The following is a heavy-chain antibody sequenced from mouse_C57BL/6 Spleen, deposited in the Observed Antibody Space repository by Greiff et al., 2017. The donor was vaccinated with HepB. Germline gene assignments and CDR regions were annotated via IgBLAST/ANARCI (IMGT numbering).Heavy chain of an antibody. V-gene: IGHV1-22*01. CDR3: ATSITTVLGGFDYYAMDY. CDR1: GYTFTDYN. J-gene: IGHJ4*01. D-gene: IGHD1-1*01. CDR2: INPNNGGT. Sequence: EVQLQQSGPELVKPGASVKMSCKASGYTFTDYNMHWVKQSHGKSLEWIGYINPNNGGTSYNQKFKGKATLTVNKSSSTAYMELRSLTSEDSAVYYCATSITTVLGGFDYYAMDYWGQGTSVTVSS.